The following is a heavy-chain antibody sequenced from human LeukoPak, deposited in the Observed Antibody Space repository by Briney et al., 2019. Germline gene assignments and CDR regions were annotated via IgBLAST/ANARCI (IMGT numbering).Heavy chain of an antibody. CDR1: GGSFSSYY. V-gene: IGHV4-59*01. CDR3: ARGRSIFGVVTTTYYFDY. Sequence: PSETLSLTCAVYGGSFSSYYWSWIRQPPGKGLEWIGYIYYSGSTNYNPSLKSRVTISVDTSKNQFSLKLSSVTAADTAVYYCARGRSIFGVVTTTYYFDYWGQGTLVTVSS. CDR2: IYYSGST. D-gene: IGHD3-3*01. J-gene: IGHJ4*02.